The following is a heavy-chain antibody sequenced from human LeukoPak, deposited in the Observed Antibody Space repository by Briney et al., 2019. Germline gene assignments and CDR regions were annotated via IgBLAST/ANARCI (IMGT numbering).Heavy chain of an antibody. J-gene: IGHJ4*02. CDR1: GFTFSSYG. CDR3: GILTLSPG. Sequence: GGSLRLSCAASGFTFSSYGMHWVRQAPGKGLEWVAFIRHDGSNKYYADSVKGRFTISRDNAKNTLYLQMNRLRVEDTAVYYCGILTLSPGWGQGTLVTVSS. CDR2: IRHDGSNK. V-gene: IGHV3-30*02. D-gene: IGHD2-8*01.